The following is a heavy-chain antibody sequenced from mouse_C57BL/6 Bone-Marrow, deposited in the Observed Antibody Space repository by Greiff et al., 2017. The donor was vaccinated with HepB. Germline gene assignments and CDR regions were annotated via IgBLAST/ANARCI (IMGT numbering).Heavy chain of an antibody. CDR3: ARSPTVVSPFDY. D-gene: IGHD1-1*01. Sequence: EVQGVESGGGLVQPGGSLSLSCAASGFTFTDYYMSWVRQTPRKALEWLGFIRNKANGYTTEYSASVTGRFTSSRDNSQSILYLQMNALRAEDSATYYCARSPTVVSPFDYWGQGTTLTVSS. V-gene: IGHV7-3*01. CDR1: GFTFTDYY. CDR2: IRNKANGYTT. J-gene: IGHJ2*01.